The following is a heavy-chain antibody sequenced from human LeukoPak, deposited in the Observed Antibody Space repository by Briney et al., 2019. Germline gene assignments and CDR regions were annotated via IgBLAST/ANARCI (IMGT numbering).Heavy chain of an antibody. CDR3: AKSTTIRPLFIDY. D-gene: IGHD2/OR15-2a*01. Sequence: GGSLRLSCAASGFTFSSYAMSWVRQAPGKGLEWVSAISGSGGSTYYADSVKGRFTISSDNSKNRLYLQMNSLRAEDTAVYYCAKSTTIRPLFIDYWGQGTLVTVSS. V-gene: IGHV3-23*01. CDR2: ISGSGGST. CDR1: GFTFSSYA. J-gene: IGHJ4*02.